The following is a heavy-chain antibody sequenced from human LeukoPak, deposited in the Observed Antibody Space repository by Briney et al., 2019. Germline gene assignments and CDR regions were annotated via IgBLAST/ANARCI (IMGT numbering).Heavy chain of an antibody. CDR3: ARRNSYYYYLDV. CDR2: INWNGGST. Sequence: GGSLRLSCAASGFTFDDYGLSWVRHAPGKGLEWVSGINWNGGSTGYADSVKGRFTISRDNAKNSLYLQMNSLRAEDTAVYYCARRNSYYYYLDVWGKRTTVTISS. V-gene: IGHV3-20*04. CDR1: GFTFDDYG. J-gene: IGHJ6*03.